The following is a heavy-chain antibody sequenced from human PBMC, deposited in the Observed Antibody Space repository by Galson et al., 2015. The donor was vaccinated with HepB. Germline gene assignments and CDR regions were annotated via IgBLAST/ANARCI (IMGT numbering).Heavy chain of an antibody. CDR3: TGPYSSSWYTAFDI. Sequence: SLRLSCAASGFTFSSYAMHWVRQAPGKGLEWVAVISYDGSNKYYADSVKGRFTISRDNSKNTLYLQMNSLKTEDTAVYYCTGPYSSSWYTAFDIWGQGTMVTVSS. D-gene: IGHD6-13*01. CDR1: GFTFSSYA. V-gene: IGHV3-30*04. J-gene: IGHJ3*02. CDR2: ISYDGSNK.